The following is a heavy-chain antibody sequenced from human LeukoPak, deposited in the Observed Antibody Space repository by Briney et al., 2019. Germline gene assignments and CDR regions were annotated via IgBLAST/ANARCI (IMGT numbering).Heavy chain of an antibody. CDR2: IKAKAHGRTK. CDR3: TTDGVGVEGVTYDN. D-gene: IGHD1-26*01. CDR1: GFTFINAW. V-gene: IGHV3-15*01. Sequence: GGSLRLSCAASGFTFINAWMAWVRQAPGKGLEWVGHIKAKAHGRTKAYSAPGKGTFTISRDNSKNTLYLQMNSLKTEGTAVYYCTTDGVGVEGVTYDNWGQGALVSVSS. J-gene: IGHJ4*02.